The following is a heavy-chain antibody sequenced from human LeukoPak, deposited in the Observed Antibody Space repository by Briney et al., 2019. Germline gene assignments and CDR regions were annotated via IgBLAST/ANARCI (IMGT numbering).Heavy chain of an antibody. V-gene: IGHV4-4*07. Sequence: SETLSLTCTVSGGSISSYYWSWIRQPAGKGLEWIGRIYTSGSTNYNPSLKSRATMSVDTSKNQFSLKLSSVTAADTAVYYCASQSPYYDILTGYYKGFDPWGQGTLVTVSS. D-gene: IGHD3-9*01. CDR2: IYTSGST. CDR3: ASQSPYYDILTGYYKGFDP. J-gene: IGHJ5*02. CDR1: GGSISSYY.